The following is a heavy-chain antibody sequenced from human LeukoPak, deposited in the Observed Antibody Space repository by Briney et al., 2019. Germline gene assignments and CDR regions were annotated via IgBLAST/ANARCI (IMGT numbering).Heavy chain of an antibody. CDR1: GFPFAAYD. V-gene: IGHV3-13*01. Sequence: GGSLRLSCATSGFPFAAYDMHWVRQAPGKGLEWVSAFGSAGDTYYPGVVKGQFTISRDYAKNSLYLQMNNLRAGDTAVYFCVRGALPGDNWYFDLWGRGTLVTVSS. CDR2: FGSAGDT. J-gene: IGHJ2*01. CDR3: VRGALPGDNWYFDL.